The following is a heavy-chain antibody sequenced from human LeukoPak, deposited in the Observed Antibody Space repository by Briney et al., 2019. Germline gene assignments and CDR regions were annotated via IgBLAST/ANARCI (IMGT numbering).Heavy chain of an antibody. V-gene: IGHV3-23*01. CDR2: ISGSGGST. D-gene: IGHD2-15*01. CDR1: GFTFSSYA. Sequence: GRSLRHSCAASGFTFSSYAMSWVRQAPGEGLEWDSAISGSGGSTYYADSVKGRFTLSRDKSKNTLYLQMNSLRAEDTAVYYCAHPGYCSGGSCYDYWGQGTLVTVSS. J-gene: IGHJ4*02. CDR3: AHPGYCSGGSCYDY.